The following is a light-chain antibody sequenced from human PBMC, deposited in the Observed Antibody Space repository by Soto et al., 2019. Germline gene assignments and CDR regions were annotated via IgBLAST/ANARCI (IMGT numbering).Light chain of an antibody. CDR1: QSVGQSVTTK. CDR3: QQYNNWPTIT. Sequence: EIVMTQSPATRSLSAGERVTLSCRASQSVGQSVTTKLAWYQQKPGQAPRLLIYGASTRATGIPARFSGSGSGTEFTLTISSLQSEDFAFYYGQQYNNWPTITFGQGTRLEIK. CDR2: GAS. V-gene: IGKV3-15*01. J-gene: IGKJ5*01.